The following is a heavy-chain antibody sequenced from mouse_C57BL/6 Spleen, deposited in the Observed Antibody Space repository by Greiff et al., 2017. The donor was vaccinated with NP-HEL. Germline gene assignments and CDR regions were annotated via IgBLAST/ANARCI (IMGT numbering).Heavy chain of an antibody. CDR2: ISSCSSTI. Sequence: EVHLVESGGGLVKPGGSLKLSCAASGFTFSDYGMHWVRQAPEKGLEWVAYISSCSSTIYYADTVKGRFTISRDNAKNTLFLQMTSLRSDDTAMYYCARGPFDGDAMDYWGQGTSVTVSS. CDR1: GFTFSDYG. V-gene: IGHV5-17*01. J-gene: IGHJ4*01. CDR3: ARGPFDGDAMDY.